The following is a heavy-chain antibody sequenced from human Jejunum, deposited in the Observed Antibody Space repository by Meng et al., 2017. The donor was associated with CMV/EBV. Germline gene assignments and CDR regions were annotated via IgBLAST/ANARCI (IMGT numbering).Heavy chain of an antibody. CDR2: IGSSGRTI. CDR3: TRGGWRYSFGSFDY. CDR1: GFTFSSYA. V-gene: IGHV3-21*01. Sequence: SGFTFSSYAMNWVRQAPGKGLEWVSFIGSSGRTIYFADSVKDRFTISRDNAKNSLYLQMNNLTVEDTAMYHCTRGGWRYSFGSFDYWGQGALVTVSS. D-gene: IGHD5-18*01. J-gene: IGHJ4*02.